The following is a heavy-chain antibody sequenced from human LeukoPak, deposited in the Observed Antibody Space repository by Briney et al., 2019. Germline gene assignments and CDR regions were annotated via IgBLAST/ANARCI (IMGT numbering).Heavy chain of an antibody. V-gene: IGHV1-24*01. CDR3: ATYCSSTSCYASFDY. D-gene: IGHD2-2*01. CDR1: GYTLTELS. J-gene: IGHJ4*02. CDR2: FDPEDGET. Sequence: ASVKVSCKVSGYTLTELSMHWVRQAPGKGLEWMGGFDPEDGETIYAQKFQGRVTMTEDTSTDTAYMELSSLRSEDTAVYYCATYCSSTSCYASFDYWGQGTLVTVS.